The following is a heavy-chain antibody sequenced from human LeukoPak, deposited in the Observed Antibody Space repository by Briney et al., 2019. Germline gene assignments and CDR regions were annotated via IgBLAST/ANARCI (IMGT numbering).Heavy chain of an antibody. D-gene: IGHD2-15*01. CDR1: GGSFSGYY. CDR2: ISHSGST. CDR3: ARSDIVVVVAATDAFDI. Sequence: SETLSLTCAVYGGSFSGYYWSWIRQPPGKGLEWIGEISHSGSTNYNPSLKSRVTISVDTSKNQFSLKLSSVTAADTAVYYCARSDIVVVVAATDAFDIWGQGTMVTVSS. J-gene: IGHJ3*02. V-gene: IGHV4-34*01.